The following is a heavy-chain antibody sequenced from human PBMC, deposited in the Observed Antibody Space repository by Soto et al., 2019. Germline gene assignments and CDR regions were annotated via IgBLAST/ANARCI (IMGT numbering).Heavy chain of an antibody. V-gene: IGHV1-3*01. CDR3: ARGGSLSRYYFDY. Sequence: ASVKVSCKASGYTFTSYAMHWVRQAPGQRLEWMGWINAGNGNTKYSQKFQGRVTLTRDTSASTAYMELSSLRSEDTAVYYCARGGSLSRYYFDYWGQGTLVTVSS. D-gene: IGHD1-26*01. J-gene: IGHJ4*02. CDR2: INAGNGNT. CDR1: GYTFTSYA.